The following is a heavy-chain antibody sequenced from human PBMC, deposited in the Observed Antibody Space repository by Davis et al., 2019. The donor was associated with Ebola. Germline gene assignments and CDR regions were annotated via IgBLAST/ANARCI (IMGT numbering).Heavy chain of an antibody. CDR3: AIGGTTGGFDY. Sequence: AASVKVSCKASEYTFAEISIHWVRQPPGKGLEWMGGFDPEYGEAIYAQKFQGRVTMTEDTSTDTAYMELRGLRSEDMAMYYCAIGGTTGGFDYWGQGALVTVSS. D-gene: IGHD1-14*01. J-gene: IGHJ4*02. CDR2: FDPEYGEA. V-gene: IGHV1-24*01. CDR1: EYTFAEIS.